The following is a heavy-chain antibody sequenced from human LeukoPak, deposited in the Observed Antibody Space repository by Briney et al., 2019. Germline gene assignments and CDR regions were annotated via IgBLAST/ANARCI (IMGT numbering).Heavy chain of an antibody. V-gene: IGHV3-7*01. CDR1: GLTFSEHW. CDR2: IKQDGSEK. Sequence: GGSLRLSCEASGLTFSEHWMTWVRQAPGKGPEWVATIKQDGSEKYYLDSVKGRFTISRDNAKNSLYLQLNSLRAEDTAVYYCARDPDYGSGSYSGLDYWGQGTLVTVSS. J-gene: IGHJ4*02. D-gene: IGHD3-10*01. CDR3: ARDPDYGSGSYSGLDY.